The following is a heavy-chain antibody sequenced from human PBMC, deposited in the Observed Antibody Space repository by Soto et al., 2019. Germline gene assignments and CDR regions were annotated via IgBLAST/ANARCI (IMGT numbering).Heavy chain of an antibody. D-gene: IGHD6-19*01. CDR2: IYYSGST. J-gene: IGHJ4*02. Sequence: SETLSLTCTVSGGSISSSSYYWGWIRQPPGKGLEWIGSIYYSGSTYYNPSLKSRVTISVDTSKNQFSLKLSSVTAADTAVYYCARRITRIAVAGTDSDWGQGTLVTVSS. CDR1: GGSISSSSYY. CDR3: ARRITRIAVAGTDSD. V-gene: IGHV4-39*01.